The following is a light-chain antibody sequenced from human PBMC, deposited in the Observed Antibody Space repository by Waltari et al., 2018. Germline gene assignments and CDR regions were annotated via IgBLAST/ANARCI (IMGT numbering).Light chain of an antibody. Sequence: QSALTQPASVSGSPGQSIIISCTGTSSDVGGNNHVSWFLHHPGKAPKLMIHDVNERPSGVSSRVSGSKSGNTASRTSSGLQAEDEAIYYCNSYTSGRTWVFGGGTRLTVL. CDR2: DVN. V-gene: IGLV2-14*03. CDR3: NSYTSGRTWV. J-gene: IGLJ3*02. CDR1: SSDVGGNNH.